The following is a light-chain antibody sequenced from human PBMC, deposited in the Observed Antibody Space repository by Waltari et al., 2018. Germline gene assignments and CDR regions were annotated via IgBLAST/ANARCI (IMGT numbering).Light chain of an antibody. Sequence: QSVLTQPPSASGTSGQRVTISFSGRRPNIGSNHVSWYQQLPGAAPKILIYRRDQRPSGVPDRFSGSKFASSASLTISGLRADDEADYYCAAWDDSLSGGVFGTGARVTVL. CDR1: RPNIGSNH. V-gene: IGLV1-47*01. J-gene: IGLJ1*01. CDR2: RRD. CDR3: AAWDDSLSGGV.